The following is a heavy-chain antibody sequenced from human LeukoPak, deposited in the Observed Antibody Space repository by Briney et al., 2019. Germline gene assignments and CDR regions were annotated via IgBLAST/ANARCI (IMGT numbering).Heavy chain of an antibody. CDR2: IKSKSDGGTT. CDR3: TNEYFDY. Sequence: GGSLRLSCAASGFTFNNAWMSWVRQAPGKGLEWVGRIKSKSDGGTTDYAAPVKGRFTISRDDSKSIAYLQLNSLKTEDTAVYYCTNEYFDYWGQGTLVTVSS. J-gene: IGHJ4*02. V-gene: IGHV3-15*01. D-gene: IGHD1-1*01. CDR1: GFTFNNAW.